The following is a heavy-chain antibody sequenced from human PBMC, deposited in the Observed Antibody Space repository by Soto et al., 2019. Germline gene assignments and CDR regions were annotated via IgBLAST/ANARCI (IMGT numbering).Heavy chain of an antibody. CDR1: GASISSYH. CDR3: ARVLDWDYYYYMDV. V-gene: IGHV4-59*01. J-gene: IGHJ6*03. Sequence: SETLSLTCTVSGASISSYHWSWIRQTPGKGLEWIGYIYYSGSANYNPSLKSRVTISVDTSKNQVSLKLSSVTAADTGVYYCARVLDWDYYYYMDVWGKGTTVTVSS. D-gene: IGHD3-3*01. CDR2: IYYSGSA.